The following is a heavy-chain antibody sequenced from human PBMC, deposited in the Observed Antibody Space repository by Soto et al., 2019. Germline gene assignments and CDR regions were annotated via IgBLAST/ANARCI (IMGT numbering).Heavy chain of an antibody. CDR3: ARDFSAAGTYYGMDV. CDR1: GFTFSSYA. D-gene: IGHD6-13*01. Sequence: QVQLVESGGGVVQPGRSLRLSCAASGFTFSSYAMHWVRQAPGKGLEWVAVISYDGSNKYYADSVKGRFTISRDNSKNTLYLQMNSLRAEDTAVYYCARDFSAAGTYYGMDVWGQGTTVTVSS. CDR2: ISYDGSNK. J-gene: IGHJ6*02. V-gene: IGHV3-30-3*01.